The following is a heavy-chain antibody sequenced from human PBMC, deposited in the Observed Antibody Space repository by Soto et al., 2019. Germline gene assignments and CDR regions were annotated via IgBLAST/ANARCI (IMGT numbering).Heavy chain of an antibody. CDR1: GFTFSSYA. Sequence: HPGGSLRLSCAASGFTFSSYAMSWVRQAPGKGLEWVSAISGSGGSTYYADSVRGRFTISRDNSKNTLYLQMNSLRAEDTAVYYCATSDYSNYVLQAPPYYYYGMDAWGQGTTVTVSS. D-gene: IGHD4-4*01. CDR2: ISGSGGST. J-gene: IGHJ6*02. V-gene: IGHV3-23*01. CDR3: ATSDYSNYVLQAPPYYYYGMDA.